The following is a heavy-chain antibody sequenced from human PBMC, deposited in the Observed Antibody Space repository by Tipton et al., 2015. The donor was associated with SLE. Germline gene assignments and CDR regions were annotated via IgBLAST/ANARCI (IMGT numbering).Heavy chain of an antibody. CDR2: IYFSGDY. V-gene: IGHV4-39*07. CDR1: GGSIGSGSSY. CDR3: ARVDTIYSFDY. J-gene: IGHJ4*02. D-gene: IGHD3/OR15-3a*01. Sequence: LSLTCTVSGGSIGSGSSYWDWIRQSPGKELEWIGSIYFSGDYYYNPSLKSRVTVSIDTYMNQFSLKLTSVTAADMAIYYCARVDTIYSFDYWGQGALVTVSS.